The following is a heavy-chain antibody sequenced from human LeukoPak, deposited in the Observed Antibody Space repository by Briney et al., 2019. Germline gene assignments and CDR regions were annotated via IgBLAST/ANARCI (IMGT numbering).Heavy chain of an antibody. J-gene: IGHJ4*02. CDR2: IYWNDDK. CDR1: GFSLSTSGVG. CDR3: AHTCLRGEPPYAKHFDY. V-gene: IGHV2-5*01. Sequence: SGPTLVKPTQTLTLTCTFSGFSLSTSGVGVGWIRQPPGKALEWLALIYWNDDKRYSPSLKSRLTITKDTSKNQVVLTMTNMDPVDTATYYCAHTCLRGEPPYAKHFDYCGQGTLVTVSS. D-gene: IGHD3-10*01.